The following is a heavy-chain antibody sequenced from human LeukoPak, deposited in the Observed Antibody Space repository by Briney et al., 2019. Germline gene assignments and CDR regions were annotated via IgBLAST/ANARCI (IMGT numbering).Heavy chain of an antibody. V-gene: IGHV2-70*04. J-gene: IGHJ4*02. CDR3: ARSTYCGGDCPFDY. CDR1: GCSLSTPKML. D-gene: IGHD2-21*02. CDR2: SDWDDDK. Sequence: SGPTLVNPTQTLTLTCTFSGCSLSTPKMLVSWIRQPPGKALEWLARSDWDDDKFYSTSLKTRLTISKDTSKNLVVLTMTNMDPVDTATYYCARSTYCGGDCPFDYWGQGTLVTVSS.